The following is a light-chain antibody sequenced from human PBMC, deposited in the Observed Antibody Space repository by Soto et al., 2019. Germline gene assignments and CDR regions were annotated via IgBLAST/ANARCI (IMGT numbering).Light chain of an antibody. V-gene: IGKV1-5*03. J-gene: IGKJ1*01. CDR3: QQYHIYSGT. CDR1: QTIDSW. Sequence: KMSQSASTLSASEGDRVTITCRASQTIDSWLAWYQQRPGKPPNLLIYKASTLASGVPSRFSGSGSGTEFTLTINSLQPDDFATYYCQQYHIYSGTFGQGTKVDIK. CDR2: KAS.